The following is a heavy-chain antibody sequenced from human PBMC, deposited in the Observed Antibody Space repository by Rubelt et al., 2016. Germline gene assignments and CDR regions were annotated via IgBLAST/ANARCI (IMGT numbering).Heavy chain of an antibody. CDR2: ISASGGST. D-gene: IGHD3-10*01. CDR1: GFTFSSYS. V-gene: IGHV3-21*01. J-gene: IGHJ5*02. Sequence: EVQLVESGGGLVKPGGSLRVSCAASGFTFSSYSMNWVRQAPGKGLEWVSSISASGGSTYYPDSGRGRFTISRDNFQNTLYLQMNSMKDDDSAFYYCARDERGVGGSENYGWFDPWGQGTLVSVSS. CDR3: ARDERGVGGSENYGWFDP.